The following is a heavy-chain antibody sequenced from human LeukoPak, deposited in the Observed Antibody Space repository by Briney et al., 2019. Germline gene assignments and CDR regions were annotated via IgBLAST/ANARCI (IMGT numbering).Heavy chain of an antibody. Sequence: SETLSLTCAVSGGSISSGGYSWSWIRQPPGRGLEWIGYIYYSGSTYYNPSLKSRVTISVDTSKNQFSLKLSSVTAADTAVYYCAKERYDSSGYYDYWGQGTLVTVSS. CDR3: AKERYDSSGYYDY. D-gene: IGHD3-22*01. CDR2: IYYSGST. CDR1: GGSISSGGYS. J-gene: IGHJ4*02. V-gene: IGHV4-30-4*07.